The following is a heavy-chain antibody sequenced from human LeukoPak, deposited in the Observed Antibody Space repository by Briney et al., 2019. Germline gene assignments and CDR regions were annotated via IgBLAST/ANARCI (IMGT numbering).Heavy chain of an antibody. D-gene: IGHD3-3*01. J-gene: IGHJ6*02. CDR3: ARDTYYDFWSGPMDV. V-gene: IGHV3-53*01. Sequence: GGSLRLSCAASRFTVSSNYMSWVRQAPGKGLEWVSVIYSGGSTYYADSVKGRFTISRDNSKNTLYLQMNSLRAEDTAVYYCARDTYYDFWSGPMDVWGQGTTVTVSS. CDR1: RFTVSSNY. CDR2: IYSGGST.